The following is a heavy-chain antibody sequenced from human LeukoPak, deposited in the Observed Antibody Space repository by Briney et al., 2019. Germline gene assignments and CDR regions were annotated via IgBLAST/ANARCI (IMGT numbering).Heavy chain of an antibody. D-gene: IGHD1-7*01. V-gene: IGHV3-7*01. CDR2: IKHDGSEK. Sequence: AAGSLRLSCSASAFASISYWMSCVRPAAGGWVEWVASIKHDGSEKTYVDSVKGRLTTSSDHAKNSLYLQRSSLRTEETAVYYCARAEGNWNYEDYWGQGTLVTVSS. J-gene: IGHJ4*02. CDR1: AFASISYW. CDR3: ARAEGNWNYEDY.